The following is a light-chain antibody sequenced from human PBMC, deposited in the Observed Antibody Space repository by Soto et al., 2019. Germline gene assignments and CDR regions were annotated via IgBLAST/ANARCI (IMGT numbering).Light chain of an antibody. V-gene: IGKV3-11*01. J-gene: IGKJ3*01. Sequence: EIVLTQSPATLSLSPGERATLSCRASQSVSSYLAWYQQKPGQAPRLLISDASNRATGIPARFSGSGSGTDFTLTISSLEPEDFEVYYCQQRSNWPLLTFGPGTKVDIK. CDR2: DAS. CDR3: QQRSNWPLLT. CDR1: QSVSSY.